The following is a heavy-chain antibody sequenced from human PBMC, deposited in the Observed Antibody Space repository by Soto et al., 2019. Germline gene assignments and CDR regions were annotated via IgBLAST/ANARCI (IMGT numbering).Heavy chain of an antibody. Sequence: KTSETLSLTCAVSGGSISSSNWWSWVRQPPGKGLEWIGEIYHSGSTNYNPSLKSRVTISVDKSKNQFSLKLSSVTAADTAVYYCARDRTWGLRAGTNYFDYWGQGTLVTVSS. V-gene: IGHV4-4*02. D-gene: IGHD6-13*01. CDR2: IYHSGST. CDR3: ARDRTWGLRAGTNYFDY. CDR1: GGSISSSNW. J-gene: IGHJ4*02.